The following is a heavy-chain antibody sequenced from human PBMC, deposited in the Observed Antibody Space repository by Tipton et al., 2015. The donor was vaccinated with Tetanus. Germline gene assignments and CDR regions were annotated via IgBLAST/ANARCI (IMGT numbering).Heavy chain of an antibody. J-gene: IGHJ4*02. CDR3: ARAGFEGSSSSGYFDH. Sequence: TLSLTCGVSGGAFSGYLWSWIRQSPGKGLEWIGEINQSGSTIYNPSLKSRVTIAVDTFKRQFSMTLTSATAADTAVYYCARAGFEGSSSSGYFDHWGLGVLVTVSS. D-gene: IGHD2-2*01. CDR2: INQSGST. V-gene: IGHV4-34*01. CDR1: GGAFSGYL.